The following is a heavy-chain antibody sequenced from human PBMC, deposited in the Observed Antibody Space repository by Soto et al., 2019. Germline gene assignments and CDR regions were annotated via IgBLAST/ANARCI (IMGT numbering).Heavy chain of an antibody. D-gene: IGHD2-8*01. CDR1: GFTFSSYA. CDR3: AKDLGYCTNGVCYGFDY. CDR2: ISGSGGST. V-gene: IGHV3-23*01. Sequence: GGSLRLSCAASGFTFSSYAMSWVRQAPGKGLEWVSAISGSGGSTYYADSVKGRFTISRDNSKNTLYLQMNSLRAEDTAVYYCAKDLGYCTNGVCYGFDYWGQGTLVTVSS. J-gene: IGHJ4*02.